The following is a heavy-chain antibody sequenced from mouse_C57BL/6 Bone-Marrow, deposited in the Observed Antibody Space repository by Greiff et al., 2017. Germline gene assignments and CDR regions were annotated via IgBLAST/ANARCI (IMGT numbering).Heavy chain of an antibody. J-gene: IGHJ2*01. D-gene: IGHD3-1*01. Sequence: EVKLQESGGGLVKPGGSLKLSCAASGFTFSSYAMSWVRQTPEKRLEWVATISDGGSYTYYPDNVKGRFTISRDNAKNNLYLQMSHLKSEDTAMYYCATNSFFDYWGQGTTLTVSS. CDR2: ISDGGSYT. CDR3: ATNSFFDY. CDR1: GFTFSSYA. V-gene: IGHV5-4*03.